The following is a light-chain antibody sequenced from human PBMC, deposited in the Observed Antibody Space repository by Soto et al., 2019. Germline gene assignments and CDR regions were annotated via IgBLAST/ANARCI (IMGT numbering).Light chain of an antibody. J-gene: IGLJ2*01. CDR3: CSYAGSNTPVV. V-gene: IGLV2-23*01. Sequence: QSALTQPASVSGSPGQSITISCTGTSGDVGSYNLVSWYQQYPGKAPKLMIYEGSKRPSGVSNRFFGSKSGSTASLTISGLQAEDEADYYCCSYAGSNTPVVFGGGTKLTVL. CDR1: SGDVGSYNL. CDR2: EGS.